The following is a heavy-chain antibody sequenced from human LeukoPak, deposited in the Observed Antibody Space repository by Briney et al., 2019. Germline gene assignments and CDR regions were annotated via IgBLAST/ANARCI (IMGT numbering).Heavy chain of an antibody. CDR3: ARASVWRRSPAVGYYGSGSREYFQH. CDR2: ISYDGSNK. J-gene: IGHJ1*01. CDR1: GFTFSSYA. D-gene: IGHD3-10*01. Sequence: PAGGSLRLSCAASGFTFSSYAMHWVRQAPGKGLEWVAVISYDGSNKYYADSVKGRFTISRDNSKNTLYLQMNSLRAEDTAVYYCARASVWRRSPAVGYYGSGSREYFQHWGQGTLVTVSS. V-gene: IGHV3-30-3*01.